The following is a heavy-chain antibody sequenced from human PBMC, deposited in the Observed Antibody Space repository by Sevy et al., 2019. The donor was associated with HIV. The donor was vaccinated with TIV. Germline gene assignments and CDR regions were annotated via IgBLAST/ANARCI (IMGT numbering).Heavy chain of an antibody. CDR1: GITSSDHY. J-gene: IGHJ3*02. Sequence: GGSLRLSCAVSGITSSDHYMEWARQAPGKGLEWIGRTRDKGNSYTTEYAASVKGRFTISRDESRNPMYLQMNSLKAEDSAVYYCIPEETGKSTRGTFDIWGQGPLVTVSS. CDR3: IPEETGKSTRGTFDI. V-gene: IGHV3-72*01. D-gene: IGHD2-2*01. CDR2: TRDKGNSYTT.